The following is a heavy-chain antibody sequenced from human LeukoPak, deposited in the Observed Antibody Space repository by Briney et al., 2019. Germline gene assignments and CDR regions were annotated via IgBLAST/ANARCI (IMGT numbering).Heavy chain of an antibody. D-gene: IGHD2-21*02. Sequence: SETLSLTCTVSGGSISSSSYYWGWIRQPPGKGLEWIGSIYYSGSTYYNPSLKSRVTISVDTSKNQFSLKLSSVTAADTAVYYCARLNIVVVTASKSTHGAFDIWGQGTMVTVSS. CDR1: GGSISSSSYY. CDR3: ARLNIVVVTASKSTHGAFDI. V-gene: IGHV4-39*01. J-gene: IGHJ3*02. CDR2: IYYSGST.